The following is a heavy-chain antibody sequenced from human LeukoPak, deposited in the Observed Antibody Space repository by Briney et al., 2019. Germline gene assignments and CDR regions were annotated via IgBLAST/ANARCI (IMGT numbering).Heavy chain of an antibody. CDR1: GFTFSSYA. CDR3: ARASYGVNGCLFDY. D-gene: IGHD4-17*01. CDR2: LYTAGNT. J-gene: IGHJ4*02. V-gene: IGHV4-4*07. Sequence: GSLRLSCAASGFTFSSYAMSWIRQPAGKGLEWIGRLYTAGNTNYNPSLKSRITMSVDTSKNQFSLTLNSVTAADTAVYYCARASYGVNGCLFDYWGQGTLVAVSS.